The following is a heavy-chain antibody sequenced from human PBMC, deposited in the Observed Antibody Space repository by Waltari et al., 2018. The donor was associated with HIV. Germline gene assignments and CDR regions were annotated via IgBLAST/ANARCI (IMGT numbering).Heavy chain of an antibody. CDR1: GYTFTGYY. V-gene: IGHV1-2*02. CDR3: AREPSLTTAYDY. CDR2: INPNSGGR. D-gene: IGHD4-17*01. Sequence: QVQLVQSGAEVKKPGASVKVSCKASGYTFTGYYMHWVRQAPGQGLAWMGWINPNSGGRNYAQKSQGRVTMTRDTSISTAYMELTRLRSDDTAVYYCAREPSLTTAYDYWGQGTLVTVSS. J-gene: IGHJ4*02.